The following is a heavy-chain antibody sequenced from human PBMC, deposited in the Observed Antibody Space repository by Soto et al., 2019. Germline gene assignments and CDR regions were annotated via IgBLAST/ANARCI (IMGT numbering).Heavy chain of an antibody. J-gene: IGHJ4*02. CDR1: GFSFSDYS. V-gene: IGHV3-23*01. CDR2: FSAGGDYR. CDR3: AREARYDRGVYHYEGIDY. D-gene: IGHD3-22*01. Sequence: EVQLLQSGGGLAQPGGSLTLSCAASGFSFSDYSMNWVRRAPGKGLEWVSAFSAGGDYRHYADSVKGRFTISRDNSKNTLFLQPNSLRAEDTARYYCAREARYDRGVYHYEGIDYWGQGHLVTVSS.